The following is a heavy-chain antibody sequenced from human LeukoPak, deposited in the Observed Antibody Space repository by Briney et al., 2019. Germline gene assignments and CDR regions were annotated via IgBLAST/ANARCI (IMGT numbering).Heavy chain of an antibody. CDR1: GGTFSRYA. Sequence: SVKVSCKASGGTFSRYAISWVRQAPGQGLEWMGGIIPIFGTANYAQKFQGRVTITADESTSTAYMELSSLRSEDTAVYYCARDRGYSYGFGYWGQGTLVTVSS. D-gene: IGHD5-18*01. V-gene: IGHV1-69*13. CDR2: IIPIFGTA. J-gene: IGHJ4*02. CDR3: ARDRGYSYGFGY.